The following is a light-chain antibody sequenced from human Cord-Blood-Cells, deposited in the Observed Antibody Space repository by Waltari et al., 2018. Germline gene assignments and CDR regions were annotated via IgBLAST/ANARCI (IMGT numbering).Light chain of an antibody. V-gene: IGLV2-23*02. CDR1: SSDVGSYNL. Sequence: QSALTQPASVSGSPGQSITISCTGTSSDVGSYNLVSWYQQHPGKAPKRMSYEVSKRPAGVSNRFSGSKSGNTASLTISGLQAEDEADYYCCSYAGSSTYVFGTGTKVTVL. CDR3: CSYAGSSTYV. CDR2: EVS. J-gene: IGLJ1*01.